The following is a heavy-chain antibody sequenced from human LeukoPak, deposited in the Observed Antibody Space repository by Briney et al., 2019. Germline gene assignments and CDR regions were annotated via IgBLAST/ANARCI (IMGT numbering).Heavy chain of an antibody. J-gene: IGHJ3*02. V-gene: IGHV3-11*01. CDR3: ARATYDSSAVDAFDI. CDR2: TNTAGNTI. CDR1: GITLSNYG. D-gene: IGHD3-22*01. Sequence: PGGSLRLSCAVSGITLSNYGMSWVRQAPGKGLEWVAYTNTAGNTIYYADSMKGRLTISRDNAKNSLYLQMNTLRAEDTAVYYCARATYDSSAVDAFDIWGQGTMVTVSP.